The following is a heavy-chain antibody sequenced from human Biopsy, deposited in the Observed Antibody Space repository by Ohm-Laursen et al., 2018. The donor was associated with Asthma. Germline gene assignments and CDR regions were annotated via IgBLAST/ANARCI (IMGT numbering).Heavy chain of an antibody. CDR1: GFTFDDYG. D-gene: IGHD5-12*01. CDR3: AKRRGYSGHDNDY. Sequence: SLRLSCSATGFTFDDYGMSWVRQAPGKGLEWVAVISYDGNHKFYEDSVKGRFTISRDNSKNTLYLQMNSLRTEDTAVYYCAKRRGYSGHDNDYWGQGTLVIVSS. CDR2: ISYDGNHK. V-gene: IGHV3-30*18. J-gene: IGHJ4*02.